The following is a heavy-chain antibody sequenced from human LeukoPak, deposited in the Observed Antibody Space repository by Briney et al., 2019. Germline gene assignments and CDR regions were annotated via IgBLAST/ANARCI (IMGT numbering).Heavy chain of an antibody. J-gene: IGHJ4*02. CDR1: GGSISSYY. CDR3: ARQYSYGSPVDY. CDR2: IYYSGST. V-gene: IGHV4-59*01. D-gene: IGHD5-18*01. Sequence: SETLSLTCTVSGGSISSYYWSWIRQPPGKGLEWIGYIYYSGSTNYNPSLKSRVTISVDTSKNQFSLKLSSVTAADTAVYYCARQYSYGSPVDYWGQGTLVTVSS.